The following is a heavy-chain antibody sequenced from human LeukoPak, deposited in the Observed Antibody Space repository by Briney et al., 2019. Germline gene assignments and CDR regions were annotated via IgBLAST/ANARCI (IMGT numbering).Heavy chain of an antibody. J-gene: IGHJ4*02. V-gene: IGHV3-30*18. CDR2: ISYDGSNK. CDR3: AKDGQWLVLGAIDY. CDR1: GFTFSSYG. Sequence: GGSLRLSCAASGFTFSSYGMHWVRQAPGKGLEWVAVISYDGSNKYYADSVKGRFTISRDNSKNTLYLQMNSLRAEDTAAYYCAKDGQWLVLGAIDYWGQGTLVTVSS. D-gene: IGHD6-19*01.